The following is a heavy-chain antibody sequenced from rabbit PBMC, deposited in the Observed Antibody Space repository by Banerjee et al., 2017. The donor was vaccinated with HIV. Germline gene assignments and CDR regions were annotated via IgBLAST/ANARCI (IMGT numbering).Heavy chain of an antibody. Sequence: QEQLVESGGGLVQPGGSLKLSCKASGLDFSSYSMSWVRQAPGKGLEWIGCIYTGSGDTYYASWAKGRFTISKTSSTTVTLQMTSLTAADTATYFCARGSGYAGDGFNLWGPGTLVTVS. D-gene: IGHD4-2*01. CDR1: GLDFSSYS. J-gene: IGHJ4*01. CDR3: ARGSGYAGDGFNL. CDR2: IYTGSGDT. V-gene: IGHV1S45*01.